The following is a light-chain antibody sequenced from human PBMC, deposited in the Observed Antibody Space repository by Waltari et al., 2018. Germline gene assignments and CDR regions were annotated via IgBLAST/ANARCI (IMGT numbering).Light chain of an antibody. J-gene: IGKJ2*01. CDR3: HQYGSSPYI. CDR1: QSVTSRY. CDR2: GAS. Sequence: EIVSTQSPVTLSFSLGERSTLSCRASQSVTSRYIAWYQQKPGQPPRLLFYGASSRATGIPDRFSGSGSGTDFTLTISRLEPEDFAVYYCHQYGSSPYIFGQGTKLEIK. V-gene: IGKV3-20*01.